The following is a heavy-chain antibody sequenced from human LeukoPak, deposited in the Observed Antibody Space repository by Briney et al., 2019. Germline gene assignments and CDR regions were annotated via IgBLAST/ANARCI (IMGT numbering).Heavy chain of an antibody. CDR3: ARASHAADYYYYYYMDV. D-gene: IGHD6-13*01. V-gene: IGHV3-64*01. J-gene: IGHJ6*03. CDR2: LSSNGGST. Sequence: GGSLRLSCAASGFTFSSYAMHWVRQAPGKGLEYVSGLSSNGGSTNYANSVKGRFTISRDNSENTLYLQMGSLRAEDMAVYYCARASHAADYYYYYYMDVWGKGTTVTVSS. CDR1: GFTFSSYA.